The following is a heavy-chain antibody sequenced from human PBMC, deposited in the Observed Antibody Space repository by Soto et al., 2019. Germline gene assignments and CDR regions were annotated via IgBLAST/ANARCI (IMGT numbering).Heavy chain of an antibody. D-gene: IGHD3-16*01. CDR1: GFTFSSYS. Sequence: GGSLRLSCAASGFTFSSYSMNWVRQAPGKGLEWVSSISSSSSYIYYADSVKGRFTISRDNAKNSLYLQMNSLRAEDTAVYYCARSYDYIWGSYEPGGFDYWGQGTLVTVSS. CDR3: ARSYDYIWGSYEPGGFDY. V-gene: IGHV3-21*01. J-gene: IGHJ4*02. CDR2: ISSSSSYI.